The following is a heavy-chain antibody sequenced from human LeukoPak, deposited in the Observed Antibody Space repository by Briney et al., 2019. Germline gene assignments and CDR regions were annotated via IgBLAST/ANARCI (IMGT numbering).Heavy chain of an antibody. J-gene: IGHJ4*02. V-gene: IGHV4-30-4*08. CDR1: GGSISSGDYY. Sequence: SQTLSLTCTVSGGSISSGDYYWSWIRQPPGKGLEWIGYIYYSGSTYYNPSLKSRVTISVDTSKNQFSLKLSSVTAADTAVYYCARTSAFVDTAMVSVFDFDYWGQGTLVTVSS. CDR2: IYYSGST. CDR3: ARTSAFVDTAMVSVFDFDY. D-gene: IGHD5-18*01.